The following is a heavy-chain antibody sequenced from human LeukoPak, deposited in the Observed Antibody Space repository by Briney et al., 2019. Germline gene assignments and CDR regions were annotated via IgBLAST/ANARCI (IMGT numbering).Heavy chain of an antibody. CDR1: GGSISSSSYS. D-gene: IGHD4-23*01. Sequence: SETLSLTCTVSGGSISSSSYSWGWIRQPPGKGPEWIGSIFHSGSTYYNPSLEGRVTISVDASKNQFSLKLSSVTAADTAVYYCANSANYGGNSGYFDYWGQGTLVTVSS. CDR3: ANSANYGGNSGYFDY. CDR2: IFHSGST. V-gene: IGHV4-39*01. J-gene: IGHJ4*02.